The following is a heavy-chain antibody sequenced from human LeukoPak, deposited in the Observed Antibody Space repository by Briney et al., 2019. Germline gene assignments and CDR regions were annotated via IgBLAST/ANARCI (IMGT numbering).Heavy chain of an antibody. CDR3: ASESIAVAGTINY. J-gene: IGHJ4*02. V-gene: IGHV4-59*08. Sequence: SETLSLTCTVSGGSISSYYWSWIRQPPGKGLEWIGYIYYSGSTNYNPSLKSRVTISVDTSKNQFSLKLSSVTAADTAVYYCASESIAVAGTINYWGQGTLVTVSS. CDR1: GGSISSYY. CDR2: IYYSGST. D-gene: IGHD6-19*01.